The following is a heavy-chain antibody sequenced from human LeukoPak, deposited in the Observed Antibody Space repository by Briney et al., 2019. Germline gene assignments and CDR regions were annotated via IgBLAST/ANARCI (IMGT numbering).Heavy chain of an antibody. D-gene: IGHD2-21*01. V-gene: IGHV3-30*18. Sequence: PGGSLRLSCAASGFTFSSYGMHWVRQAPGKGLEWVAVISYDGSNKYYADSVKGRFTISRDNSKNTLYLQMNSLRAEDTAVYYCAKLWGDYVNYWGQGTLVTVSS. CDR2: ISYDGSNK. CDR1: GFTFSSYG. J-gene: IGHJ4*02. CDR3: AKLWGDYVNY.